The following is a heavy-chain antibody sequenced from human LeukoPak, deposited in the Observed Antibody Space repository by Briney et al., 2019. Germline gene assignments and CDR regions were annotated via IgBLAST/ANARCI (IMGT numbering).Heavy chain of an antibody. CDR1: GGSISSSSYY. J-gene: IGHJ4*02. CDR3: ARQYYDILTGSRGPGDY. V-gene: IGHV4-39*01. D-gene: IGHD3-9*01. CDR2: IYYSGST. Sequence: SETLSLTXTVSGGSISSSSYYWGWLRQPPGTGLEWIGSIYYSGSTYYNPSLKSRVTISVDTSKNQFSLKLSSVTAADTAVYYCARQYYDILTGSRGPGDYWGQGTLVTVSS.